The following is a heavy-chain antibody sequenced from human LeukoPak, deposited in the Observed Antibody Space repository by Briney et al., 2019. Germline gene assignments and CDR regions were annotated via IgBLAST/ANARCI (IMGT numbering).Heavy chain of an antibody. V-gene: IGHV4-39*07. CDR2: IYYSGST. D-gene: IGHD3-22*01. CDR1: GGSISSSSYY. J-gene: IGHJ4*02. Sequence: SETLSLTCTVSGGSISSSSYYWGWIRQPPGKGLEWIGSIYYSGSTYYNPSLKSRVTISVDTSKNQFSLKLSSVTAADTAVYYCARVYYDSSGYPILYYFDYWGQGTLVTVSS. CDR3: ARVYYDSSGYPILYYFDY.